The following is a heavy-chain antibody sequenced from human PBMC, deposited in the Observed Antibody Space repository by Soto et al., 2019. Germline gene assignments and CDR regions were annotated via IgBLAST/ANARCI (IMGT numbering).Heavy chain of an antibody. D-gene: IGHD5-12*01. J-gene: IGHJ4*02. CDR1: GYTLTELS. Sequence: ASVKVSCKVSGYTLTELSMHWVRQAPGKGLEWMGGFDPEDGETIYVQKFQGRVTMTEDTSTDTAYMELSSLRSEDTAVYYCATVKSDSGYDPGLRDYYFDYWGQGTLVTVSS. CDR3: ATVKSDSGYDPGLRDYYFDY. CDR2: FDPEDGET. V-gene: IGHV1-24*01.